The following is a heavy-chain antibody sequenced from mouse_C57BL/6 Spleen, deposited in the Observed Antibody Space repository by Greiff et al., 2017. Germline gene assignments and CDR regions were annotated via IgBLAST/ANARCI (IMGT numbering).Heavy chain of an antibody. Sequence: QVQLQQPGAELVRPGSSVKLSCKASGYTFTSYWMDWVKQRPGQGLEWIGNIYPSDSETKYNQKFKDKATLTVDKSSSTAYMQLRSLTSDDSAVYYCSRSVGYYNYWGQGTTLTVSS. J-gene: IGHJ2*01. CDR2: IYPSDSET. D-gene: IGHD2-3*01. V-gene: IGHV1-61*01. CDR1: GYTFTSYW. CDR3: SRSVGYYNY.